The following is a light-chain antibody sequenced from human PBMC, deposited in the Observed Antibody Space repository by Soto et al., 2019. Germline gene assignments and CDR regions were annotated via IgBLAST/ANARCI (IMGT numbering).Light chain of an antibody. Sequence: EIVLTQSPGTLSLSPGERATLSCRASQSVSSSYLAWYQQKPGQAPRLLIYGASSRATGIPDRFSGSGSGTDFTLPISRLEPENFAVYYCQQYGSSLRTFVQVTKVEIK. J-gene: IGKJ1*01. V-gene: IGKV3-20*01. CDR3: QQYGSSLRT. CDR2: GAS. CDR1: QSVSSSY.